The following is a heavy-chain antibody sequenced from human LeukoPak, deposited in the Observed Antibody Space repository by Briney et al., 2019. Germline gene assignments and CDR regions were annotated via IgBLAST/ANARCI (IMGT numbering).Heavy chain of an antibody. D-gene: IGHD3-22*01. J-gene: IGHJ4*02. Sequence: GGSLRLSCAASGFTFNNAWMNWVRQAPGKGLEWVSVISGSGGGTYYADSVKGRFTISRDNSKNTLYLQMNSLRAEDTAIYYCARAAYDSSGYLTLWGQGTLVTVSS. CDR2: ISGSGGGT. CDR1: GFTFNNAW. CDR3: ARAAYDSSGYLTL. V-gene: IGHV3-23*01.